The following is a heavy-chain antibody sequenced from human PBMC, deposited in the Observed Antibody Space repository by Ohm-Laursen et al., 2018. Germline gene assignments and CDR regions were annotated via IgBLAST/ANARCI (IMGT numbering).Heavy chain of an antibody. D-gene: IGHD5-24*01. CDR3: ARRGSGYNYWYFDY. Sequence: TLSLTCTVSGGSISSYYWSWIRQPPGKGLEWIGYIYYSGSTNYNPSLQSRVTMSVDTSKTQFSLRLSSVTAADTAVYYCARRGSGYNYWYFDYWGQGTLVTVSS. V-gene: IGHV4-59*08. CDR2: IYYSGST. CDR1: GGSISSYY. J-gene: IGHJ4*02.